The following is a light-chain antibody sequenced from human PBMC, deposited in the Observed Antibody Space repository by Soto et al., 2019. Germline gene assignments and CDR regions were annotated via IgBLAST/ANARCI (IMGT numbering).Light chain of an antibody. J-gene: IGKJ5*01. CDR1: QSISSY. V-gene: IGKV1-39*01. CDR3: QQGHSNPIT. Sequence: DIQMTQSPSSLSSSVGDRVTITCRSSQSISSYLNWYQQKPGKAPKLLIYAASILQSGVPSRFSGSGSGTDFTLTISSLQPEDFATYYCQQGHSNPITLGQGTRLEIK. CDR2: AAS.